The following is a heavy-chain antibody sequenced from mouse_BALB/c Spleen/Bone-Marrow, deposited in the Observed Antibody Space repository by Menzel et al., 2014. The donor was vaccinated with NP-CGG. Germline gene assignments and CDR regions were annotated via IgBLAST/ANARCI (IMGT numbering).Heavy chain of an antibody. CDR3: ARLDWDGGFAY. J-gene: IGHJ3*01. CDR2: ISCYNGAT. V-gene: IGHV1S34*01. CDR1: GYSFTGYY. D-gene: IGHD4-1*01. Sequence: LVKTGASVKISCKSSGYSFTGYYMHWVKQSHGKSLEWIGYISCYNGATSYNQKFKGKATFTVDTSSSTAYMQFNSLTSGDSAVYYCARLDWDGGFAYWGQGTLVTVSA.